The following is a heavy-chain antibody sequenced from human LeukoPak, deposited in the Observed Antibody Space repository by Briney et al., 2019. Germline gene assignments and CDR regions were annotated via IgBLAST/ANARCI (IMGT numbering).Heavy chain of an antibody. Sequence: GSSVTVSCTGSVYTFTSYGIRWVRQAPGQGREWMGWISAYTGKTNYVQKLQGRVTTTTDTSTSKASMELRGVRSDGTRACYFLTDQPRGGSSSSEFDYWGEGPLVTVSS. J-gene: IGHJ4*02. CDR2: ISAYTGKT. V-gene: IGHV1-18*01. CDR3: LTDQPRGGSSSSEFDY. D-gene: IGHD6-6*01. CDR1: VYTFTSYG.